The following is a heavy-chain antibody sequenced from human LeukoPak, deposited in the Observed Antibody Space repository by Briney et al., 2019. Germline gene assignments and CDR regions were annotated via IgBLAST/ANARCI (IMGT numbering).Heavy chain of an antibody. V-gene: IGHV4-39*07. J-gene: IGHJ3*02. CDR3: ARSDGYGLVGI. D-gene: IGHD3-10*01. CDR1: AASINTVSNY. CDR2: IYSSGST. Sequence: SETLSFTCRVSAASINTVSNYWGWIRQPPGKTLEWIGSIYSSGSTYYNPSLKSRVIIMIDTPKNHFSLTLSSVTAADTAVYYCARSDGYGLVGIWGQGTMVTVSS.